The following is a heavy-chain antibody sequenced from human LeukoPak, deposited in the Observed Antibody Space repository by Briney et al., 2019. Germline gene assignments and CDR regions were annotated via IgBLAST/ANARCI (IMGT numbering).Heavy chain of an antibody. Sequence: PGGSLRLSCAASGFTFSSYWMSWVRQAPGKGLEWVANINQDGSDKYYVDSVKGRFTVSRDNAKNSLYLQMNSLRAEETAVYYCARDMVSLGHFDYWGQGTLVTVSS. J-gene: IGHJ4*02. CDR2: INQDGSDK. CDR1: GFTFSSYW. D-gene: IGHD3-10*01. V-gene: IGHV3-7*01. CDR3: ARDMVSLGHFDY.